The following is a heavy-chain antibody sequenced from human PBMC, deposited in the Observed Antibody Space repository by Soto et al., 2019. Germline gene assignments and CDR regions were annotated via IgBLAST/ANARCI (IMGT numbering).Heavy chain of an antibody. CDR2: ISGSGDDT. V-gene: IGHV3-23*01. D-gene: IGHD6-13*01. Sequence: GGSLRLSCAASGLTFRSYGMTWVRQAPGKGLEGVSVISGSGDDTYYPDSVKGRFTISRDNSKNTLYLQINSLRDEDTAVYYCAMSSIWSGMAFWGQGTLVTVSS. CDR3: AMSSIWSGMAF. CDR1: GLTFRSYG. J-gene: IGHJ4*02.